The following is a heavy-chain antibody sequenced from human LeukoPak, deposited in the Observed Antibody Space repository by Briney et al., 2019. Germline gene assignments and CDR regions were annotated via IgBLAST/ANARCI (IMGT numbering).Heavy chain of an antibody. D-gene: IGHD1-26*01. J-gene: IGHJ5*02. V-gene: IGHV3-49*04. CDR2: IKTEGYGGTA. CDR1: GFNLNNHA. Sequence: GGSLGLSCTASGFNLNNHAMSWVRQAPGKGLEWLGFIKTEGYGGTADYAASVKGRFTISRDDSTNIAYLQMNRLNTEDTAVYYCARDFHIFAYYGFGDLWGQGTLVSVSS. CDR3: ARDFHIFAYYGFGDL.